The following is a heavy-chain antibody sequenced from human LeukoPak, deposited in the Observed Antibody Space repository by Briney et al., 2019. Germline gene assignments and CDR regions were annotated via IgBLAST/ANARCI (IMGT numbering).Heavy chain of an antibody. D-gene: IGHD3-3*01. CDR3: ARAGVVIIEDPYFDY. V-gene: IGHV1-69*13. CDR2: IIPIFGTA. J-gene: IGHJ4*02. CDR1: GGTFSSYA. Sequence: SVKVSCKASGGTFSSYAISWVRQAPGQGLEWMGGIIPIFGTANYAQKFQGRVTITADESTSTAYMELRSLRSDDTAVYYCARAGVVIIEDPYFDYWGQGTLVTVSS.